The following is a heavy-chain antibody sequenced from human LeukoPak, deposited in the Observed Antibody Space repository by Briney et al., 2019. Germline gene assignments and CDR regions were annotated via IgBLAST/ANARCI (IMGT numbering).Heavy chain of an antibody. V-gene: IGHV3-33*01. CDR1: GFTFSTYG. CDR3: ARDSIRDGYNSDYFDY. Sequence: PGGSLRLSCAASGFTFSTYGMHWFRQAPGKALEWVAVIWYDGSNEYYADSVKGRFTISRHNSKSTLYLQLNSLRAEDTAVYYCARDSIRDGYNSDYFDYWGQGTLVTVSS. D-gene: IGHD5-24*01. J-gene: IGHJ4*02. CDR2: IWYDGSNE.